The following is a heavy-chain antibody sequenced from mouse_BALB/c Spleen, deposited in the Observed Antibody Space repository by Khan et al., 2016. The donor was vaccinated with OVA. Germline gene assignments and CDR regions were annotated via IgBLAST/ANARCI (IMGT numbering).Heavy chain of an antibody. CDR2: ISFGSATI. D-gene: IGHD2-4*01. V-gene: IGHV5-17*02. Sequence: EVELVESGGGLVQPGGSRKLSCAASGFTFSSFGMHWVRQAPEKGLEWVAYISFGSATIYYADTVKGRFTISRDNPKNNLFLQMTSLRSEDTAIYYSARSMSTTLYFDVWGAGTTVTVSS. CDR1: GFTFSSFG. CDR3: ARSMSTTLYFDV. J-gene: IGHJ1*01.